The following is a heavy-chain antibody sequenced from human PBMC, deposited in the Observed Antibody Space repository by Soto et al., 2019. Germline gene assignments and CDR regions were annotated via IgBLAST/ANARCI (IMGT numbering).Heavy chain of an antibody. CDR3: ERPRSMASSGFDI. V-gene: IGHV3-74*01. CDR1: GYPFSRHW. CDR2: ISPDGTVT. Sequence: EVQLVESGGGLVQPGGSLRLSCAASGYPFSRHWIHWVRQAPGQGLVGVSRISPDGTVTDYADFVEGRFTISRDNAQNTLYLQMSSLRAEDTAVYYCERPRSMASSGFDIWGQGTMVIVSS. J-gene: IGHJ3*02. D-gene: IGHD1-26*01.